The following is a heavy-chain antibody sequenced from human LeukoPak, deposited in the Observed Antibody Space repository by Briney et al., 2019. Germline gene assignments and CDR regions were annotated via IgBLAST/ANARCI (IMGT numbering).Heavy chain of an antibody. CDR2: ISYDGSNK. CDR3: AKAHAGVRGVPRGY. Sequence: GSLRLSCAASGFTFSSYGMHWVRQAPGKGLEWVAVISYDGSNKYYADSVKGRFTISRDNSKNTLYLQMNSLRAEDTAVYYCAKAHAGVRGVPRGYWGQRTLVTVSS. CDR1: GFTFSSYG. D-gene: IGHD3-10*01. J-gene: IGHJ4*02. V-gene: IGHV3-30*18.